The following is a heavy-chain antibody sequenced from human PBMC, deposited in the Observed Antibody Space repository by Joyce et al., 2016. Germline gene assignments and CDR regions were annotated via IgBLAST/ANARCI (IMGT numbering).Heavy chain of an antibody. CDR3: ARAKTVVVAYTLRDGFDV. D-gene: IGHD2-15*01. V-gene: IGHV3-23*04. CDR2: IGASGVAS. Sequence: EMQLEESGGTLVHPGGDLRLSCKVSYRLYNKNVMAWVRQAPGKGLEWVSSIGASGVASYYADSWKGRFTVSRDNSEIMMYLQMTSLQIEDTAIYYCARAKTVVVAYTLRDGFDVWGQGTKVAVSS. J-gene: IGHJ3*01. CDR1: YRLYNKNV.